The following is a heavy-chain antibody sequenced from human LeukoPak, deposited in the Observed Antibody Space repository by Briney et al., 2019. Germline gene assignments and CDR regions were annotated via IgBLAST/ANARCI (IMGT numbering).Heavy chain of an antibody. CDR3: ARGVSSGPLGY. Sequence: ASVKVSCKASGYTFTNYYMHWVRQAPGQGLEWMGIINPSGGSTSYAQKFQGRVSRVTMTRDTSTSTVYMELSSLKSEGTAVYYCARGVSSGPLGYWGQGTLVTVSS. J-gene: IGHJ4*02. D-gene: IGHD6-19*01. V-gene: IGHV1-46*01. CDR1: GYTFTNYY. CDR2: INPSGGST.